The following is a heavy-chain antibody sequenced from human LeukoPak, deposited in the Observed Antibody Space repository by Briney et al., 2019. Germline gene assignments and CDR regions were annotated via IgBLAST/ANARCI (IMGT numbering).Heavy chain of an antibody. V-gene: IGHV4-39*07. Sequence: KASETLSLTCTVSRGSITTTSENWAWIRQPPGKEMEWIGTISYSGTTDYTPSLESRVNIALVTSKNQVSLRLSSVTAADTAVYYCARFMTIGRGRWFDPWGQGTLVTVSS. CDR2: ISYSGTT. J-gene: IGHJ5*02. CDR1: RGSITTTSEN. CDR3: ARFMTIGRGRWFDP. D-gene: IGHD3-9*01.